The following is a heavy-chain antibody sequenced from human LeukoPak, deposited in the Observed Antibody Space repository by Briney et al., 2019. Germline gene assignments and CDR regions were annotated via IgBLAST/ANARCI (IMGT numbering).Heavy chain of an antibody. Sequence: SETPSLTCSVSGGSISSYYWSWIRQPPGKGLEWIAYIYNSGSTTHNPSLKSRVTISRDTSKNHFSLKLNSVTAADTAVYYCASILYGANGFDYWGQGALVTVSS. CDR1: GGSISSYY. CDR3: ASILYGANGFDY. V-gene: IGHV4-59*01. D-gene: IGHD4/OR15-4a*01. J-gene: IGHJ4*02. CDR2: IYNSGST.